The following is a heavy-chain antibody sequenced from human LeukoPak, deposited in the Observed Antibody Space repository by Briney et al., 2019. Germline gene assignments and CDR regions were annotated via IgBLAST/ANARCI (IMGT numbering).Heavy chain of an antibody. CDR1: GYTLTSYA. Sequence: ASVKVSCKASGYTLTSYAMHWVRQAPGQRLEWMGWINAGNGITKYSQKFQGRVTITRDTSASTAYMELSSLRSEDTAVYYCASSITMVRYFDYWGQGTLVTVSS. J-gene: IGHJ4*02. V-gene: IGHV1-3*01. CDR2: INAGNGIT. CDR3: ASSITMVRYFDY. D-gene: IGHD3-10*01.